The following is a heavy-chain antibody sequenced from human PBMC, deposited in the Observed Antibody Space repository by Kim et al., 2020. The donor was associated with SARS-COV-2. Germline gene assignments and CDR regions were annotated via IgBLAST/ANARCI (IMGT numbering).Heavy chain of an antibody. D-gene: IGHD6-19*01. V-gene: IGHV4-4*02. CDR2: IYHSGST. J-gene: IGHJ5*02. Sequence: SETLSLTCAVSGGSISSSNWWSWVRQPPGKGLEWIGEIYHSGSTNYNPSLKSRVTISVDKSKNQFSLKLSSVTAADTAVYYCARLISGWTNWFDPWGQGTLVTVSS. CDR1: GGSISSSNW. CDR3: ARLISGWTNWFDP.